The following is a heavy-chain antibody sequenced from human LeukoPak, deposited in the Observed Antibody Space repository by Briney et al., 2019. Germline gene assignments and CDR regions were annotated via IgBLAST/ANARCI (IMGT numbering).Heavy chain of an antibody. CDR3: ANLYGDSPDF. CDR1: GFTFSSYG. Sequence: GGSLRLSCAASGFTFSSYGIHWVRQAPGKGLEWVAVISYDGSNKYYADSVKGRFTISRDNSKNTLYLQMNSLRAEDTAVYYCANLYGDSPDFWGQGTLVTVSS. J-gene: IGHJ4*02. CDR2: ISYDGSNK. V-gene: IGHV3-30*18. D-gene: IGHD4-17*01.